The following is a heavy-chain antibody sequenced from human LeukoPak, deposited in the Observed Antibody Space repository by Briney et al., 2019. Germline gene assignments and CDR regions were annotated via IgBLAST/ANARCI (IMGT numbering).Heavy chain of an antibody. CDR3: ARTVHHDYGVL. CDR2: ISSSSSYI. CDR1: GFTFDDYA. Sequence: GGSLRLSCAASGFTFDDYAMHRVRQAPGKGLEWVSSISSSSSYIYYADSVKGRFTISRDNAKNSLYLQMNSLRAEDTAVYYCARTVHHDYGVLWGQGTLVTVSS. J-gene: IGHJ4*02. D-gene: IGHD4-17*01. V-gene: IGHV3-21*01.